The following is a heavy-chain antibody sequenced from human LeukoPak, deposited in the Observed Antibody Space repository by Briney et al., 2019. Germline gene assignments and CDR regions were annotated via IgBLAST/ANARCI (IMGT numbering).Heavy chain of an antibody. V-gene: IGHV1-8*01. D-gene: IGHD3-22*01. CDR3: AREDYYDPNWFDP. Sequence: ASVKVSCKASGYTFTSYDINWVRQATGQGLEWMGWMNPNSGNTGYAQKFQGRVTMTRNTSISTAYMELSSLRSEDTAVYYCAREDYYDPNWFDPWGQGTLVTISS. J-gene: IGHJ5*02. CDR1: GYTFTSYD. CDR2: MNPNSGNT.